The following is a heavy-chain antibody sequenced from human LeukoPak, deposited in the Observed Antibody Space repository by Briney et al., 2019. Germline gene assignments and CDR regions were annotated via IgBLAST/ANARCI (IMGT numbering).Heavy chain of an antibody. V-gene: IGHV4-59*08. J-gene: IGHJ3*02. CDR1: GGSISSYY. CDR2: IYYSGST. Sequence: SETLSLTCTVSGGSISSYYWSWIRQPPGKGLEWIGYIYYSGSTNYNPSLKSRVTISVDTSKNQFSLKLSSVTAADTAVYYCARHNYDYVWGSYRLEAFGIWGQGTMVTVSS. D-gene: IGHD3-16*02. CDR3: ARHNYDYVWGSYRLEAFGI.